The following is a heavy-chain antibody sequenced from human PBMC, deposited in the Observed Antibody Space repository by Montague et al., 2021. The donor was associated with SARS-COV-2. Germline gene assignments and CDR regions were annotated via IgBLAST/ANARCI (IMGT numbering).Heavy chain of an antibody. V-gene: IGHV6-1*01. CDR3: ARGIWFGELLTGYYYYGMDV. CDR1: GDSVSSSSAE. D-gene: IGHD3-10*01. J-gene: IGHJ6*02. CDR2: TYYRSKWYN. Sequence: CAISGDSVSSSSAEWNWMRQSPSRGLEWLGRTYYRSKWYNDYAVSVKSRITINPDTSKNQFSLQLNSVTPEDTAVYYCARGIWFGELLTGYYYYGMDVWGQGTTVTVSS.